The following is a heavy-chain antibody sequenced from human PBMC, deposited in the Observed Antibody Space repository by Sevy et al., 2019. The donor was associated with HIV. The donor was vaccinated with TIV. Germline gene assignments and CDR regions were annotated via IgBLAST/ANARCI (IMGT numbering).Heavy chain of an antibody. CDR3: ARDDGYYYLHY. V-gene: IGHV3-7*01. CDR2: IKQDAGQK. D-gene: IGHD5-12*01. CDR1: GVTFSNYC. Sequence: GGSLRLSCAASGVTFSNYCMGWVRQAPGKGLEWVANIKQDAGQKYYVDSVKGRFTMSRDNAKNSLYLKMNSLRAEDTGVYFCARDDGYYYLHYWGQGTLVTVSS. J-gene: IGHJ4*02.